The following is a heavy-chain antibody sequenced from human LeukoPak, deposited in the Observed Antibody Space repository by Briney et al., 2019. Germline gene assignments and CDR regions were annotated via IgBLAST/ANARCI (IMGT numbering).Heavy chain of an antibody. CDR2: ISGGSGSS. Sequence: GGSLRLSCAASGFTFSSYAMNWVRQAPGKGLEWVSAISGGSGSSPYADSVKGRFTISRDNSKNTLYLQMNSLRDEDTAVYYCAKGRDNWNDGVDYWGQGTLVTVSS. J-gene: IGHJ4*02. CDR3: AKGRDNWNDGVDY. V-gene: IGHV3-23*01. D-gene: IGHD1-1*01. CDR1: GFTFSSYA.